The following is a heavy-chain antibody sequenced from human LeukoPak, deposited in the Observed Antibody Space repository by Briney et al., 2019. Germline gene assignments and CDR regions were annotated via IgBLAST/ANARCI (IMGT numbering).Heavy chain of an antibody. J-gene: IGHJ4*02. CDR3: ARDAPYYYDSSGWVDY. Sequence: SETLSLTCTVSGGSISSYYWSWIRQPPGKGLEWIGYIYYSGSTNYNPSLKSRVTISVDTSKNQFSLKLSSVTAADTAVYYCARDAPYYYDSSGWVDYWGQGTLVTVSS. D-gene: IGHD3-22*01. V-gene: IGHV4-59*01. CDR2: IYYSGST. CDR1: GGSISSYY.